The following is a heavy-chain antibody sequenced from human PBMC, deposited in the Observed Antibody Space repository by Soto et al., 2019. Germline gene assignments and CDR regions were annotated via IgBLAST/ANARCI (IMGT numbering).Heavy chain of an antibody. Sequence: ASVKVSCKASGGTFSSYAISWVRQAPGQGLEWMGGIIPIFGTANYAQKFQGRVTITADESTSTAYMELSSLRSEDTAVYYCSRLPPERYSAYDFPMDVWGQGTTVTVSS. CDR1: GGTFSSYA. CDR3: SRLPPERYSAYDFPMDV. J-gene: IGHJ6*02. D-gene: IGHD5-12*01. V-gene: IGHV1-69*13. CDR2: IIPIFGTA.